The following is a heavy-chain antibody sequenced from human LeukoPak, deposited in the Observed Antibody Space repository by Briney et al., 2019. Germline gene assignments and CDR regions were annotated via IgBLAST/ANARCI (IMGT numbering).Heavy chain of an antibody. J-gene: IGHJ4*02. CDR2: IRSKANSYAT. V-gene: IGHV3-73*01. D-gene: IGHD5-18*01. CDR3: TREVVDTAMVTVDY. Sequence: PGGSLRLSCAASGFTFSGSAMHWVRQASGKGLEWVGRIRSKANSYATAYAAPVKGRFTISRDDSKNTAYLQMNSLKTEDTAVYYCTREVVDTAMVTVDYWGQGTLVTVSS. CDR1: GFTFSGSA.